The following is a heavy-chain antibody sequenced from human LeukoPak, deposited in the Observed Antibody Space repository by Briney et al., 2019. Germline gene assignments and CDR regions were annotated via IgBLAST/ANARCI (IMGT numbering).Heavy chain of an antibody. CDR1: GGTFSSYA. CDR3: ARNGRVRRVVKDLFEY. CDR2: VSPYNGNT. Sequence: SVKVSCKASGGTFSSYAITWVRQAPGQGLEWMGRVSPYNGNTYYSQRFQDRVIITKDTSTGTAYMDLRDLRTDDTAMYYCARNGRVRRVVKDLFEYWGQGTLVAVSS. D-gene: IGHD3-10*01. V-gene: IGHV1-18*01. J-gene: IGHJ4*02.